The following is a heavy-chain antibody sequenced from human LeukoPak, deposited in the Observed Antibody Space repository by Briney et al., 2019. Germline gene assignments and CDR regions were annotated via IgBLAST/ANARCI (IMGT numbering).Heavy chain of an antibody. V-gene: IGHV3-74*01. CDR2: INDDGSTT. D-gene: IGHD6-19*01. Sequence: AGGSLRLSCAASGFTFSRSWMHWVRQAPGKGLVWVSRINDDGSTTSYADSVKGRFTISRDNAKNSLYLQMNSLRAEDTAVYYCARDSRSSGREIDYWGQGTLVTVSS. CDR3: ARDSRSSGREIDY. J-gene: IGHJ4*02. CDR1: GFTFSRSW.